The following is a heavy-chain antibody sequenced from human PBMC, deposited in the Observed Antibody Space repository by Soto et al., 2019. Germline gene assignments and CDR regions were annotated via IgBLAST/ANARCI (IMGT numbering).Heavy chain of an antibody. CDR3: ARSRPRIAARPSAINWFDP. Sequence: SETLSLTCAVYGGSFSGYYWSWIRQPPGKGLEWIGEINHSGSTNYNPSLKSRVTISVDTSKNQFSLKLSSVTAADTAVYYCARSRPRIAARPSAINWFDPWGQGTLVTVSS. CDR2: INHSGST. J-gene: IGHJ5*02. CDR1: GGSFSGYY. V-gene: IGHV4-34*01. D-gene: IGHD6-6*01.